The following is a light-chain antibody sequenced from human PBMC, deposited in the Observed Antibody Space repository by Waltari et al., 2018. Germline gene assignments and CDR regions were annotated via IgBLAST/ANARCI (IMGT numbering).Light chain of an antibody. CDR3: LLHMGNGTWV. Sequence: QTVVTQEPSFSVSPGGTVTLTCALNSGSVSSSISSPTWYQQSPGQAPRTRITGTNRRSSGVPDRFSGSIVGNRAALTITGAQADDESDYYCLLHMGNGTWVFGGGTKLTVL. V-gene: IGLV8-61*01. J-gene: IGLJ3*02. CDR2: GTN. CDR1: SGSVSSSISS.